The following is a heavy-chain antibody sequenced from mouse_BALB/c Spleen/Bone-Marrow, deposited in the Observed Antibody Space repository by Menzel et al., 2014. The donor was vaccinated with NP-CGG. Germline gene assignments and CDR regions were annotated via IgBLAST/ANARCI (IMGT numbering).Heavy chain of an antibody. CDR3: ARAGWYDY. CDR2: FNPNNGGT. CDR1: GYSFTDYT. Sequence: VQLKQSGPELVKPGSSVKMSCKTSGYSFTDYTIHWVTQSHGKSLEWIGNFNPNNGGTNYNQKFKDKATLTVDKSSRTAYMEFRSLTFEDSAVYYCARAGWYDYWGQGTTLTVSS. D-gene: IGHD1-1*02. J-gene: IGHJ2*01. V-gene: IGHV1-22*01.